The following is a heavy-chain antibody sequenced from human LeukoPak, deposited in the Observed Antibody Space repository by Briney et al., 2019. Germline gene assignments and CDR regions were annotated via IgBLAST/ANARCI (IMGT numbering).Heavy chain of an antibody. CDR2: IVASSGST. CDR1: GFSISNSA. CDR3: AKGAYDYIEMGYFDY. J-gene: IGHJ4*02. D-gene: IGHD5-12*01. Sequence: GRSLRLSCAASGFSISNSAMSWVRQAPGKGLEWVSLIVASSGSTFYADSVKGRFTISRDSSKNTLYLQMNSLRAEDMAVYYCAKGAYDYIEMGYFDYWGQGTLVTVSS. V-gene: IGHV3-23*01.